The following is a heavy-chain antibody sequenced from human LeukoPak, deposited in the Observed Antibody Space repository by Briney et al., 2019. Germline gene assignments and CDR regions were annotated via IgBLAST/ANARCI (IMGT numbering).Heavy chain of an antibody. V-gene: IGHV3-53*04. CDR3: ARGLMYSSSSLDY. J-gene: IGHJ4*02. CDR2: IYSGGST. Sequence: GGSLRLSCAASGFTFSGAYMSWVRQAPGKGLEWVSVIYSGGSTYYADSVKGRFTISRHNSKNTLYLQMNSLRAEDTAVYYCARGLMYSSSSLDYWGQGTLVTVSS. D-gene: IGHD6-6*01. CDR1: GFTFSGAY.